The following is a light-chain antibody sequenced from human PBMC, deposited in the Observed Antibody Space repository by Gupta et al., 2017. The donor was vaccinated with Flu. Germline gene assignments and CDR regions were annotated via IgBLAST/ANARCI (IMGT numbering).Light chain of an antibody. CDR2: GAS. V-gene: IGKV3-20*01. J-gene: IGKJ4*01. CDR1: QSVSSSY. Sequence: GTLSLSPGERATLSCRASQSVSSSYLAWYQQRPGRAPRLLIYGASSRATGIPDRFSGSGSGTDFTLTISRLEPEDFAVYYCQQYGSSALTFGGGAKVEIK. CDR3: QQYGSSALT.